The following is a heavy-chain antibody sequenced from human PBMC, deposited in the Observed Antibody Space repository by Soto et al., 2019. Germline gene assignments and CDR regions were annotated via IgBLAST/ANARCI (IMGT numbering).Heavy chain of an antibody. CDR1: GGSISSYY. CDR3: ARSSSWYYYYYGMDV. V-gene: IGHV4-59*01. D-gene: IGHD6-13*01. J-gene: IGHJ6*02. Sequence: SETLSLTCTVSGGSISSYYWSWIRQPPGKGLEWIGYIYYSGSTNYNPSLKSRVTISVDTSKNQFSLKLSSVTAADTAVYYCARSSSWYYYYYGMDVWGQGTTVTV. CDR2: IYYSGST.